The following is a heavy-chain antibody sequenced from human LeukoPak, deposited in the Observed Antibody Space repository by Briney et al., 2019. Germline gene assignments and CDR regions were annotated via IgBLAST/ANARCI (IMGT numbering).Heavy chain of an antibody. V-gene: IGHV1-18*01. CDR3: ARGPYSGSYYFDY. Sequence: GASVKVSCKASGYSFVLYGISWVRQAPGQGPEWMGWISTYNGNTKYAQKFQGRVTMTTDTSTSTAYMELRSLRSDDTAVYYCARGPYSGSYYFDYWGQGTLVTVSS. J-gene: IGHJ4*02. CDR1: GYSFVLYG. CDR2: ISTYNGNT. D-gene: IGHD1-26*01.